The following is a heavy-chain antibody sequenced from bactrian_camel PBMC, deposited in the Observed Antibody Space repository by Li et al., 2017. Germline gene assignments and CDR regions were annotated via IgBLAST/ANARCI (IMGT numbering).Heavy chain of an antibody. CDR1: QSTYRSIC. CDR3: ATADNIVGCNRRIFRS. Sequence: HVQLVESGGGSVQAGGSLTLSCTASQSTYRSICMAWFRQAPGSQRETVATVDSNGVTKVAGSVKGRFTISKDNANNTLYLQMNSLKPEDTAMFYCATADNIVGCNRRIFRSWGQGTQVTVS. CDR2: VDSNGVT. V-gene: IGHV3S53*01. D-gene: IGHD1*01. J-gene: IGHJ6*01.